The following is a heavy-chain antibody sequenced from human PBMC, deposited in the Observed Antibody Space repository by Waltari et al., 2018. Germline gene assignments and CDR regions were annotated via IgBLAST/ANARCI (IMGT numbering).Heavy chain of an antibody. CDR3: TKRGSLYYYGMDV. CDR2: SSGGGTST. J-gene: IGHJ6*02. V-gene: IGHV3-23*01. D-gene: IGHD3-10*01. Sequence: MSWVRQAPGRGLEWVSASSGGGTSTFYADSVKGRFTISRDSSKNTLYLHMNSLRAEDTAIYYCTKRGSLYYYGMDVWGQGTTVTVSS.